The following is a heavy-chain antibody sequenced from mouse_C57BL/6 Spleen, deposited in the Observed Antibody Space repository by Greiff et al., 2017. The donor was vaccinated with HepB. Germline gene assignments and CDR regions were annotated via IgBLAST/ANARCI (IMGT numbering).Heavy chain of an antibody. J-gene: IGHJ3*01. CDR1: GYTFTSYW. Sequence: QVQLQQPGTELVKPGASVKLSCKASGYTFTSYWMHWVKQRPGQGLEWIGNINPSNGGTNYNEKFKSKATLTVDKSSSTAYMQLSSLTSGDSAVYYCARCDYSNYAWFAYWGQGTLVTVSA. CDR3: ARCDYSNYAWFAY. D-gene: IGHD2-5*01. CDR2: INPSNGGT. V-gene: IGHV1-53*01.